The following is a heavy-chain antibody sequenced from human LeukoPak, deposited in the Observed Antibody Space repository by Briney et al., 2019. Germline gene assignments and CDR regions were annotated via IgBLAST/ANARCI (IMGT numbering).Heavy chain of an antibody. CDR3: AKSPISITMIVVVITNYYFDY. CDR2: ISHDGSNK. CDR1: GFTFSSYA. V-gene: IGHV3-30-3*01. J-gene: IGHJ4*02. D-gene: IGHD3-22*01. Sequence: PGGSLRLSCAASGFTFSSYAMHWVRQAPGKGLEWVAVISHDGSNKYYADSVKGRFTISRDNSKNTLYLQMNSLGAEDTAVYYCAKSPISITMIVVVITNYYFDYWGQGTLVTVSS.